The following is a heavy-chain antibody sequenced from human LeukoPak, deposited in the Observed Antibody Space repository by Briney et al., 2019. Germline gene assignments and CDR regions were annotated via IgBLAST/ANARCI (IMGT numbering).Heavy chain of an antibody. CDR1: GGSFSGYY. D-gene: IGHD5-18*01. CDR2: INHSGST. Sequence: SETLSLTCAVYGGSFSGYYWSWIRQPPGKWLEWIGEINHSGSTNYNPSLKSRVTISVDTSKNQFSLKLSSVTAADTAVYYCARGTLWHGSFDIWGQGTMGTVSS. V-gene: IGHV4-34*01. CDR3: ARGTLWHGSFDI. J-gene: IGHJ3*02.